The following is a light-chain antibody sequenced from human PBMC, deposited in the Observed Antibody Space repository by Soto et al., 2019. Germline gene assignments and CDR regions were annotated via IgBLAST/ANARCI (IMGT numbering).Light chain of an antibody. CDR1: SSDVGGYNA. Sequence: QSALAQPASVSGSPGQSITISCTGTSSDVGGYNAVSWYQQHPGRAPKLVIYDVSNRPSGISDRFSGSKSGNTASLTISGLQAEDVADYYCSSYTSSSTYVFGTGTKVTVL. CDR3: SSYTSSSTYV. J-gene: IGLJ1*01. V-gene: IGLV2-14*01. CDR2: DVS.